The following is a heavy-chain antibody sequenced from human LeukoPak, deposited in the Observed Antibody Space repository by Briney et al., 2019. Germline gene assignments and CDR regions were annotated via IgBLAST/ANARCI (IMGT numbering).Heavy chain of an antibody. V-gene: IGHV3-73*01. CDR3: TGCGRTRRSLDSIDF. Sequence: GGSLRLSCAASGFTFSDSAVHWARQASGKGLEWVGRIRSKANSYATAYAASVKGRFTISRDDPKNTAYLQMNSLKTEDTAVYYCTGCGRTRRSLDSIDFWGQGILVTVSS. D-gene: IGHD2-15*01. CDR2: IRSKANSYAT. J-gene: IGHJ4*02. CDR1: GFTFSDSA.